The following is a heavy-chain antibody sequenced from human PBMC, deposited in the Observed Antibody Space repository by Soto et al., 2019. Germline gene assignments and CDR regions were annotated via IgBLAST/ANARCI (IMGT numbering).Heavy chain of an antibody. CDR1: GGSVSSSYP. CDR3: ARGGGRSYGMDV. V-gene: IGHV4-30-2*01. CDR2: IYHSGST. J-gene: IGHJ6*02. D-gene: IGHD3-16*01. Sequence: QLQLRESGSGLVKPSQTLSLDCAVSGGSVSSSYPWSWIRQPPGKGLEWIGYIYHSGSTNYNPSLKSRVTLPVDRSKNQFSLKLSSVTAADTAVYYCARGGGRSYGMDVWGQGTTVTVSS.